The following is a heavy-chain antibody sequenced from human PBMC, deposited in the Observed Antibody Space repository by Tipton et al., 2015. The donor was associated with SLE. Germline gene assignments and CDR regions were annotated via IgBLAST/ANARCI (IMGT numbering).Heavy chain of an antibody. V-gene: IGHV4-59*08. CDR1: GGSISTYY. D-gene: IGHD4-17*01. J-gene: IGHJ2*01. Sequence: TLSLTYTVSGGSISTYYWSWIRQPPGKGLEWIGYIYYSGSTDYNPSLKSRVTISVDTSKNQFSLKLSSVTAADTAVYYCTRRDYGVFGFFDLWGRGTLVTVSS. CDR2: IYYSGST. CDR3: TRRDYGVFGFFDL.